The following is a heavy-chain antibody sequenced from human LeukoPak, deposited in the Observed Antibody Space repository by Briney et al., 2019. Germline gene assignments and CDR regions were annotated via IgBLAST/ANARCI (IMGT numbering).Heavy chain of an antibody. CDR3: ARVRGYSYRFYFDY. CDR1: GFTFINAW. D-gene: IGHD5-18*01. Sequence: GGSLRLSCAASGFTFINAWMNWVRQAPGKGREWVGRIKSKTDGGTTDYAAPVKGRFTISRDNAKDSLYLQMNSLRAEDTAVYYCARVRGYSYRFYFDYWGQGTLVTVSS. CDR2: IKSKTDGGTT. J-gene: IGHJ4*02. V-gene: IGHV3-15*01.